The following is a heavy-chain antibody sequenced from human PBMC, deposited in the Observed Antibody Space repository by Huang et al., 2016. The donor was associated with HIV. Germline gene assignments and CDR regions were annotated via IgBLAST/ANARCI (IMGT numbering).Heavy chain of an antibody. CDR1: GGSINSYY. V-gene: IGHV4-59*01. CDR3: ARNYYDNVDWYFDL. CDR2: IHYSGST. J-gene: IGHJ2*01. Sequence: QVQLQESGPGLVKPSETLSLTCTVSGGSINSYYWRWIRQPPGKGLGWIGYIHYSGSTIYNPSLKRRVTISVDTSKNQFSLKLSSVTAADTAMYYCARNYYDNVDWYFDLWGRGTLVTVSS. D-gene: IGHD3-22*01.